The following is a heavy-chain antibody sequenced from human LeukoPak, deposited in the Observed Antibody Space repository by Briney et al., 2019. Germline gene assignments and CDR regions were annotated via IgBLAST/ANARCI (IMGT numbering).Heavy chain of an antibody. J-gene: IGHJ4*02. V-gene: IGHV3-23*01. CDR3: AKVMTRTMVRGVPPSGY. CDR1: GFTFSSYA. CDR2: ISGSGGST. D-gene: IGHD3-10*01. Sequence: GGSLRLSCAASGFTFSSYAMSWVRQAPGKGLEWDSAISGSGGSTYYADSVKGRFTISRDNSKNTLYLQMNSLRAEDTAVYYCAKVMTRTMVRGVPPSGYWGQGTLVTVSS.